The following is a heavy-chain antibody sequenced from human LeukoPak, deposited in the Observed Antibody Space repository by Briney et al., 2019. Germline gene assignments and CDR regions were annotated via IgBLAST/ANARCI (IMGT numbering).Heavy chain of an antibody. V-gene: IGHV1-2*02. CDR3: ARMGYYDSSGRRGYMDV. Sequence: ASVKVSCKASGYTFTGYYIHWVRQAPGQGLEWMGWINPNSGDTNYAQKFQGRVTMTRDTSISTAYMELSRLRSDDTAVYYCARMGYYDSSGRRGYMDVWGKGTTVTVSS. CDR2: INPNSGDT. J-gene: IGHJ6*03. CDR1: GYTFTGYY. D-gene: IGHD3-22*01.